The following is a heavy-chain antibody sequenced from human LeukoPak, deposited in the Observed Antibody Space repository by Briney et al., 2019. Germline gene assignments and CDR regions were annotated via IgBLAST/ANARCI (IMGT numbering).Heavy chain of an antibody. CDR2: ISGSGGST. CDR1: GFTFSSYA. Sequence: HPGGSLRLSCAASGFTFSSYAMNWVRQAPGKGLEWVSAISGSGGSTYYADSVKGRFTISRDNSKNTLYLQMNSLRAEDTAVYYCAKEQRGPSVTPDAFDIWGQGTMVTVSS. J-gene: IGHJ3*02. CDR3: AKEQRGPSVTPDAFDI. V-gene: IGHV3-23*01. D-gene: IGHD4-17*01.